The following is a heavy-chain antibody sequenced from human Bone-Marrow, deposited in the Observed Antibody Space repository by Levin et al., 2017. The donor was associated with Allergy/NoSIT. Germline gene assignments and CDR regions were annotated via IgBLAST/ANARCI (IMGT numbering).Heavy chain of an antibody. Sequence: QAGGSLRLSCAASGFSFHNYAMNWVRQAPGKGLEWVAVIAYDGSDQNYADSVRGRFTISRDNSKNTVWLQMSSLRAEDTAVYYCATTRTTPFDYWSQGTLVTVSS. J-gene: IGHJ4*02. CDR1: GFSFHNYA. CDR3: ATTRTTPFDY. D-gene: IGHD1-7*01. CDR2: IAYDGSDQ. V-gene: IGHV3-30-3*01.